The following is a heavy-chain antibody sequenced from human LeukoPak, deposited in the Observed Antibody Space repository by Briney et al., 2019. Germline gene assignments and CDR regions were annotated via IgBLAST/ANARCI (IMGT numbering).Heavy chain of an antibody. J-gene: IGHJ4*02. D-gene: IGHD1-26*01. CDR1: GFTFSSYA. Sequence: GGSLRLSCAASGFTFSSYAMSWVRQAPGKGLEWVSAISGSGGSTYYADSVRGRFTISRDNSKNTLYLQMNSLRAEDTAVYYCAKDRFSVGATTWVPIGYWGQGTLVTVSS. CDR2: ISGSGGST. CDR3: AKDRFSVGATTWVPIGY. V-gene: IGHV3-23*01.